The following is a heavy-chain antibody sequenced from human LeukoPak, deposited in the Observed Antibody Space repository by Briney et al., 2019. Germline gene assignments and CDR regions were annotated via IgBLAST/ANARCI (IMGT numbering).Heavy chain of an antibody. CDR3: ARALASGSSAIDY. Sequence: PGGSLRLSCAASGFTFSSSSMNWVRQAPGKGLEWVSSISSSSSYIYFADSVKGRFTISRDNAKSSVCLQMNSLRAEDTAVYYCARALASGSSAIDYWGQGTLVTVSS. CDR1: GFTFSSSS. J-gene: IGHJ4*02. D-gene: IGHD1-26*01. CDR2: ISSSSSYI. V-gene: IGHV3-21*01.